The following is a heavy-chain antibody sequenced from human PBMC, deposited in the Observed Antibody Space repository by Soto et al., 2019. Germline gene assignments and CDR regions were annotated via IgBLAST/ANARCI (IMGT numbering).Heavy chain of an antibody. V-gene: IGHV3-23*01. CDR1: GFTFSNYA. CDR3: AKDQFSSGWYNDYYYGLDL. D-gene: IGHD6-19*01. J-gene: IGHJ6*02. CDR2: ISGNGGST. Sequence: DVQLLESGGGLVQPGGSLRLSCAASGFTFSNYAMTWVRQAPGKGLEWVSGISGNGGSTYYADSAKGRFTISRDKNTLYLQMNSLRAEDTAVYYCAKDQFSSGWYNDYYYGLDLWGQGTTVTVSS.